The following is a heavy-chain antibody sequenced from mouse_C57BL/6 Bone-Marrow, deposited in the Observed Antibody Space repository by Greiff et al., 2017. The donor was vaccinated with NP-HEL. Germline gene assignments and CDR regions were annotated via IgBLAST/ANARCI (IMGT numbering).Heavy chain of an antibody. Sequence: EVKLMESGPGLVKPSQSLSLTCSVTGYSITSGYYWNWIRQFPGNKLEWMGYISYDGSNNYNPSLKNRISITRDTSKNQFFLKLNSVTTEDTATYYCAILGLAYWGQGTLVTVSA. D-gene: IGHD4-1*01. V-gene: IGHV3-6*01. CDR1: GYSITSGYY. CDR2: ISYDGSN. CDR3: AILGLAY. J-gene: IGHJ3*01.